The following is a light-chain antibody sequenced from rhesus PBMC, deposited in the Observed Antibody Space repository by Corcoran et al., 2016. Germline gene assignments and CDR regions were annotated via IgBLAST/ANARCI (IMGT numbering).Light chain of an antibody. V-gene: IGKV3-42*03. CDR1: QTVSNT. Sequence: EIVMTQSPATLSLSPGERATLSCRASQTVSNTLAWYQQKPGQAPRLLIHGASSRATGLPDRISGSGSGTDFTLTISGLEPEDFAVYYCQQYSEWPLTFGGGTKVEIK. CDR2: GAS. J-gene: IGKJ4*01. CDR3: QQYSEWPLT.